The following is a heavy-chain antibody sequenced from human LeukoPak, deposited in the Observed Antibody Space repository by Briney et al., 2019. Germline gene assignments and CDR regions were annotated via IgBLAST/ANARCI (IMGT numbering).Heavy chain of an antibody. CDR1: GYTFTDYY. D-gene: IGHD1-26*01. J-gene: IGHJ3*02. CDR3: AREGIVGAKAHNDAFDI. CDR2: INPNSGGT. V-gene: IGHV1-2*02. Sequence: ASVKVSCKASGYTFTDYYMHWVRQAPGQGLEWMGWINPNSGGTNYAQKFQGRVTMTRDTSISTAYMELSRLRSDDTAVYYCAREGIVGAKAHNDAFDIWGQGTMVTVSS.